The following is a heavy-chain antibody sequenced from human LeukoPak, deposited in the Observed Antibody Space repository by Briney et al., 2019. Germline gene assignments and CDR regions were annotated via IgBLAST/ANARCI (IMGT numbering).Heavy chain of an antibody. CDR2: ISYDGSNK. V-gene: IGHV3-30*04. D-gene: IGHD3-16*01. J-gene: IGHJ4*02. CDR3: ARGLVWGGYFDY. Sequence: GGSLRLSCAASGFTFSSYAMHWVRQAPGKGLEWVAVISYDGSNKYYADSVKGRFTISRDNSKNTLYLQMNSLRAEDTAVYYCARGLVWGGYFDYWGQGTLVTASS. CDR1: GFTFSSYA.